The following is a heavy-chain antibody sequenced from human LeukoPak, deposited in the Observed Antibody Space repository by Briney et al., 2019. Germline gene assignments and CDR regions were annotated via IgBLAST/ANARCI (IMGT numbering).Heavy chain of an antibody. D-gene: IGHD6-19*01. V-gene: IGHV4-39*01. CDR3: ARLKPSSGIAVPSYFDY. CDR1: GGSISSSSYY. Sequence: KSSETLSLTCTVSGGSISSSSYYWGWIRQPPGKGLEWIGSIYYSGSTYYNPSLKSRVTISVDTSKNQVSLKLSSVTAADTAVYYCARLKPSSGIAVPSYFDYWGQGTLVTVSS. CDR2: IYYSGST. J-gene: IGHJ4*02.